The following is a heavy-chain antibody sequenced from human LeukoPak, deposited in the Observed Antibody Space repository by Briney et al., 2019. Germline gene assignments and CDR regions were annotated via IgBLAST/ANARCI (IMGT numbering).Heavy chain of an antibody. V-gene: IGHV3-21*01. CDR3: ARDHDFWSGYYLDY. CDR1: GFTFSSYS. CDR2: ISSRSYI. J-gene: IGHJ4*02. D-gene: IGHD3-3*01. Sequence: PGGSLRLSCAASGFTFSSYSMNWVRQAPGKGLEWVSSISSRSYIYYADSVKGRFTISRDNAKNSLYLQMNSLRAEDTAVYYCARDHDFWSGYYLDYWGQGTLVTVSS.